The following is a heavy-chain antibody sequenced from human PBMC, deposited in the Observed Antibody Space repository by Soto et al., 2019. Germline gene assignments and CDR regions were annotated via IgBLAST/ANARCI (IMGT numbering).Heavy chain of an antibody. V-gene: IGHV4-34*01. J-gene: IGHJ1*01. CDR1: GGSFSGYY. Sequence: HVQLQQWGAGLLKPSETLSLTCAVYGGSFSGYYWSWIRQPPGKGLEWIGEINHSGSTNYNPSLKGRVTISVDTSKNQFSMKVSSVTAADTAVYYCARVEDTGSYFQHWGQGTLVTVSS. CDR3: ARVEDTGSYFQH. D-gene: IGHD1-1*01. CDR2: INHSGST.